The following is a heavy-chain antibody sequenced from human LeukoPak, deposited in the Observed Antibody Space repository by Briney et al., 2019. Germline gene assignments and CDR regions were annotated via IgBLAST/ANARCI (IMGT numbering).Heavy chain of an antibody. J-gene: IGHJ3*02. CDR2: INSSSSYI. CDR3: ARAGRTMIVVVSSAFDI. V-gene: IGHV3-21*01. CDR1: GFTFSSYS. D-gene: IGHD3-22*01. Sequence: GGSLRLSCAASGFTFSSYSMNWVRQAPGKGLEWVSSINSSSSYIYYADSVKGRFAISRDNAKNSLYLQMNSLRAEDTAVYYCARAGRTMIVVVSSAFDIWGQGTMVTVSS.